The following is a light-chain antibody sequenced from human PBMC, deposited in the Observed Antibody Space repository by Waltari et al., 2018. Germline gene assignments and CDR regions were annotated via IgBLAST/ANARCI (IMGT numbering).Light chain of an antibody. CDR2: EDV. CDR3: QSYDNTNRWVI. CDR1: SGSIASHY. Sequence: NFILTQSHSVSESPGKTVTISCTRSSGSIASHYVHWYQHRPGSAPTTVIYEDVRRPSGVPDRFSGSVDSSSNSASLTISGLKTEDEADYYCQSYDNTNRWVIFGGGTKLTVL. V-gene: IGLV6-57*03. J-gene: IGLJ2*01.